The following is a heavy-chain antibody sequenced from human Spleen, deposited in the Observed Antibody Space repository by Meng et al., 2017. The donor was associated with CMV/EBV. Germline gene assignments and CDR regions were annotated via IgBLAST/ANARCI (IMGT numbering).Heavy chain of an antibody. CDR3: ARSPGGGTWGFDH. V-gene: IGHV3-30-3*01. D-gene: IGHD1-1*01. CDR1: GFTFISYA. Sequence: ASGFTFISYAMHWVRQAPGKGLEWVATVSFDGNTEYYADALKGRFTISRDNSKNTLYLEVNSLTPEDTGVYYCARSPGGGTWGFDHWGQGALVTVSS. J-gene: IGHJ4*02. CDR2: VSFDGNTE.